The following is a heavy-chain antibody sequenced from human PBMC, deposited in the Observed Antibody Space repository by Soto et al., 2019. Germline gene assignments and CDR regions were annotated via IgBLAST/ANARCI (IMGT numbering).Heavy chain of an antibody. CDR2: ISAYNGNT. CDR3: ARDDGSGSYLSFGGMDV. D-gene: IGHD3-10*01. V-gene: IGHV1-18*01. Sequence: ASVKVSCKASGYTFTSYGISWVRQAPGQGLEWMGWISAYNGNTNYAQKLQGRVTMTTDTSTSTAYMELRSLRSDDTAVYYCARDDGSGSYLSFGGMDVWGQGTTVTVSS. J-gene: IGHJ6*02. CDR1: GYTFTSYG.